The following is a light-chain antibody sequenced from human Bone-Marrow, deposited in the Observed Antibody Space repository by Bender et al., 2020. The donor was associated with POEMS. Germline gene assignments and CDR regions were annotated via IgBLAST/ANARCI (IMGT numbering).Light chain of an antibody. CDR1: KIGRKS. CDR2: DDS. CDR3: QVWDSYDDRV. V-gene: IGLV3-21*02. J-gene: IGLJ1*01. Sequence: SYVVTQSPSVSVAPGEAARITCGGDKIGRKSVHWYQQKPGQAPVLVVYDDSARPSGIPERFSGFNSANTATLTISRVEAGDEADYYCQVWDSYDDRVFGTGTKVTVL.